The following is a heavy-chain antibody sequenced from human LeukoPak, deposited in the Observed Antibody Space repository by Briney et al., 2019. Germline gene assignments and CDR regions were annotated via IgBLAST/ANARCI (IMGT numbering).Heavy chain of an antibody. J-gene: IGHJ4*02. CDR1: GYTFTDYY. CDR3: AREPRGYYDFWSGYWLDY. Sequence: GASVKVSCKASGYTFTDYYIHWVRQAPGQGLEWMGWINPNSGGTNYAQRFQGRVTMTRDTSISTAYMELSRLRSDDTAVYYCAREPRGYYDFWSGYWLDYWGQGTLVTVSS. D-gene: IGHD3-3*01. V-gene: IGHV1-2*02. CDR2: INPNSGGT.